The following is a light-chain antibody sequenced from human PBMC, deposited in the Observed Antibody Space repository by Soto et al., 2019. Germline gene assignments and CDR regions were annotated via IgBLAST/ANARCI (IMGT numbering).Light chain of an antibody. CDR1: QSVRSY. J-gene: IGKJ4*01. V-gene: IGKV3-11*01. CDR2: DAS. CDR3: QQRSNWPLLT. Sequence: EIVLTQSPATLHLSPGERATLSCRASQSVRSYLAWYRQKPGQAPRLLIYDASNRATGIPARFSGSGSGTDFPRTISSLEPEDFAVYYCQQRSNWPLLTFGGGTKVEIK.